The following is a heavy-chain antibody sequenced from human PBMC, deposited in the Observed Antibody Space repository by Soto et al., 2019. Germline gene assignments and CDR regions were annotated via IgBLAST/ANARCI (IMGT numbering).Heavy chain of an antibody. CDR3: AGDTAMALPEA. V-gene: IGHV1-18*01. CDR2: ISAYNGNT. J-gene: IGHJ4*02. Sequence: APVKVSCKASGYTFTSYGISWVRQAPGQRLEWMGWISAYNGNTNYAQKPQGRITMTADKSGGAAYRELRSLRSVDRAVYCWAGDTAMALPEAWGQGTLVTVSS. CDR1: GYTFTSYG. D-gene: IGHD5-18*01.